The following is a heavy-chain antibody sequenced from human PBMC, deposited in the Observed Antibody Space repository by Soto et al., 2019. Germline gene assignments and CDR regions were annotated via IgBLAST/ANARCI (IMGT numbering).Heavy chain of an antibody. D-gene: IGHD1-7*01. CDR2: IGGSSGTT. V-gene: IGHV3-53*01. CDR1: GFTVSSNY. CDR3: AKFKGFNWNYVFDY. J-gene: IGHJ4*02. Sequence: PGGSLRLSCAASGFTVSSNYMSWVRQAPGKGLEWVSAIGGSSGTTFYADSVKGRFSISKDFAKNMLYLQMNSVRVEDTAVYYCAKFKGFNWNYVFDYWGQGVPVTVSS.